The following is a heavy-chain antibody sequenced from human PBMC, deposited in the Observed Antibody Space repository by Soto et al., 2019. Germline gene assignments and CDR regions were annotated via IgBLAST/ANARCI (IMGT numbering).Heavy chain of an antibody. CDR2: MNXNSGNX. V-gene: IGHV1-8*01. CDR1: GYTFASYD. CDR3: ARAYYGSGSYYDY. D-gene: IGHD3-10*01. J-gene: IGHJ4*02. Sequence: VXXSCKASGYTFASYDINWVRQATGQGLEWMGWMNXNSGNXGNAKQLQGRXXMTRNTSXXKAYLELSSLRSEETAVYYCARAYYGSGSYYDYWGQETLVTVPS.